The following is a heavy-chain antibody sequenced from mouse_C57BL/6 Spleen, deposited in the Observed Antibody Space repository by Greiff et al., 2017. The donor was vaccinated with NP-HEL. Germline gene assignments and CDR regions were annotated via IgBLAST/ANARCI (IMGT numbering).Heavy chain of an antibody. D-gene: IGHD2-5*01. CDR3: EPYSNYDAMDY. CDR2: INPNNGGT. Sequence: EVQLQQSGPELVKPGASVKMSCKASGYTFTDYNMHWVKQSHGKSLEWIGYINPNNGGTSYNQKFKGKATLTVNKSSSTAYMELRSLTSEDSAVYYCEPYSNYDAMDYWGQGTSVTVSS. CDR1: GYTFTDYN. V-gene: IGHV1-22*01. J-gene: IGHJ4*01.